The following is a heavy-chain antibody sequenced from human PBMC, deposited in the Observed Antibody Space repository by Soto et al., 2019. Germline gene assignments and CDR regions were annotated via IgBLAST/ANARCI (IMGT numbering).Heavy chain of an antibody. V-gene: IGHV4-59*01. CDR3: ARDTPFYGSESYYTDYYYGMDV. CDR1: GGSISSYY. D-gene: IGHD3-10*01. Sequence: SETLSLTCTVSGGSISSYYRSWIRQPPGKGLEWIGYIYYSGSTNYNPSLKSRVTISVDTSKNQFSLKLSSVTAADTAVYYCARDTPFYGSESYYTDYYYGMDVWGQGTTVTVSS. CDR2: IYYSGST. J-gene: IGHJ6*02.